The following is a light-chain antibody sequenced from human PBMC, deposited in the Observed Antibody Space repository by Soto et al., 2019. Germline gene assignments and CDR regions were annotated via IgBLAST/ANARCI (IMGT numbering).Light chain of an antibody. CDR3: QQRSYWRIT. Sequence: EIVLTPSPGTLSLYPGERATLSCRDSQSVSNNYLAWYQQKPGQAPRLLIYGASNRATGIPARFSGSGSGTDFPLTISSLEPEDFAVYYCQQRSYWRITFGQGTRLENK. J-gene: IGKJ5*01. CDR2: GAS. V-gene: IGKV3-11*01. CDR1: QSVSNNY.